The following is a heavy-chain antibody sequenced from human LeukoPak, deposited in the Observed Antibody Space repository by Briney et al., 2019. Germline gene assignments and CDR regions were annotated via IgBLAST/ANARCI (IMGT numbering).Heavy chain of an antibody. V-gene: IGHV3-15*01. CDR2: IKSKTDGGTT. CDR3: TTHYGSGSVDAFDI. J-gene: IGHJ3*02. Sequence: GGSLRVSCAASGFTFSNAWMSWVRQAPGKGLEWVGRIKSKTDGGTTDYAAPVKGRFTISRDDSKNTLYLQMNSLKTEDTAVYYCTTHYGSGSVDAFDIWGQGTMVTVSS. CDR1: GFTFSNAW. D-gene: IGHD3-10*01.